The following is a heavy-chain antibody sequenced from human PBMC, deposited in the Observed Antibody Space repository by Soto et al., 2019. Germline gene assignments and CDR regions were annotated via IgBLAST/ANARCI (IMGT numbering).Heavy chain of an antibody. J-gene: IGHJ3*02. V-gene: IGHV4-30-4*01. CDR2: IHHSGST. Sequence: PSETLSLTCTVSGGSVSTGSTYWSWIRHSPGKGLEWIGYIHHSGSTYYNPSLKSRVTMSVDTSKNQYDLTLSSVTAADTAVYYCARVRDYYDNRGYSQYFDIWGQGTKVTVSS. CDR1: GGSVSTGSTY. D-gene: IGHD3-16*01. CDR3: ARVRDYYDNRGYSQYFDI.